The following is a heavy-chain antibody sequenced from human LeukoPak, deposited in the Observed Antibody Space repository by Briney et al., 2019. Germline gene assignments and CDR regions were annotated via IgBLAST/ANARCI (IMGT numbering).Heavy chain of an antibody. Sequence: PGGSLRLSCAASGFTFSSYEMNWVRQAPGKGLEWVSHISSSGSTIYYADSVKGRFTISRDNAKNSLYLQMNSLRAEDTAVYYCARELRAVADPSDLYYYYYGMDVWGQGTTVTVSS. V-gene: IGHV3-48*03. CDR3: ARELRAVADPSDLYYYYYGMDV. D-gene: IGHD6-19*01. CDR1: GFTFSSYE. CDR2: ISSSGSTI. J-gene: IGHJ6*02.